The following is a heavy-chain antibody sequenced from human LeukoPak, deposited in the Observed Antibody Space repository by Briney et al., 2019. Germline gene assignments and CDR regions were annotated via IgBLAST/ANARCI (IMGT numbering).Heavy chain of an antibody. CDR2: ISAYNGNT. J-gene: IGHJ6*03. V-gene: IGHV1-18*01. CDR1: GYTFTSYG. Sequence: VASVKVSCKASGYTFTSYGISWVRQAPGQGLEWMGWISAYNGNTNYAQKLQGRVTMTTDTSTSKAYMELRSLRSDDTAVYYCASSYYDILTGYRGSYYMDVWGKGTTVTISS. D-gene: IGHD3-9*01. CDR3: ASSYYDILTGYRGSYYMDV.